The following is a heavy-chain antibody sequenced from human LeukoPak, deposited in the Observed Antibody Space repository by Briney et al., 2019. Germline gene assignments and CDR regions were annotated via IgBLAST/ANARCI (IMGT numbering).Heavy chain of an antibody. Sequence: PGGSLRLSCAASGLTFSAYAMHWVSQAPGNGLEWVAVISYDGSNKYYADSVKGRFTISRDNSKNTVYLQMNSLRAEDTAVYYCAREVAAAGTAFDYWGQGTLVTVSS. D-gene: IGHD6-13*01. CDR2: ISYDGSNK. J-gene: IGHJ4*02. CDR3: AREVAAAGTAFDY. CDR1: GLTFSAYA. V-gene: IGHV3-30-3*01.